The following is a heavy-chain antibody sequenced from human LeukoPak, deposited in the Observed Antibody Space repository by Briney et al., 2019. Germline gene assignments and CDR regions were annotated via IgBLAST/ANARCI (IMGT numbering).Heavy chain of an antibody. Sequence: ETLSLTCTVSGGSISSYYWSWIRQPAGKGLEWIGRIYTSGSTNYNPSLKSRVTMSVDTSKNQFSLKLSSVTAADTAVYYCARDGLGYSSSWYGDAFDIWGQGTMVTVSS. CDR2: IYTSGST. J-gene: IGHJ3*02. D-gene: IGHD6-13*01. V-gene: IGHV4-4*07. CDR1: GGSISSYY. CDR3: ARDGLGYSSSWYGDAFDI.